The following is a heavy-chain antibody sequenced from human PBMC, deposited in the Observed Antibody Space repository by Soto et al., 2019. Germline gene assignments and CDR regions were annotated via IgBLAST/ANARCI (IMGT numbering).Heavy chain of an antibody. CDR1: GGTFSSYT. J-gene: IGHJ4*02. CDR3: ARVFSGYDSYYFDY. V-gene: IGHV1-69*02. CDR2: IIPILGIA. D-gene: IGHD5-12*01. Sequence: SVRVSCKASGGTFSSYTISWVRQAPGQGLEWMGRIIPILGIANYAQKFQGRVTITADKSTSTAYMELSSLRSEDTAVYYCARVFSGYDSYYFDYWGQGTLVTVSS.